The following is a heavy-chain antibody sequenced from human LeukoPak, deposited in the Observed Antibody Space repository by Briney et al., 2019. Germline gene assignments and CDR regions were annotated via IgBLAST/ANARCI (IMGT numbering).Heavy chain of an antibody. J-gene: IGHJ1*01. D-gene: IGHD3-22*01. V-gene: IGHV1-46*01. Sequence: ASVKVSCKASGYTFTSYYMHWVRQAPGQGLEWMGIVNPSGGSTSYAQKFQGRVTMTRDTSTSTVYMELSSLRSEDTAVYYCARESSSGYKYFQHWGQGTLVTVSS. CDR3: ARESSSGYKYFQH. CDR1: GYTFTSYY. CDR2: VNPSGGST.